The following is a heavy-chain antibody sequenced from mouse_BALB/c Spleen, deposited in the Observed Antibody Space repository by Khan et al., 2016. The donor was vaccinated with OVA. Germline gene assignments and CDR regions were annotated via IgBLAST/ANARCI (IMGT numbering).Heavy chain of an antibody. CDR3: ARIPTFNTKALDY. CDR2: ITNGGGNT. Sequence: EVELVESGGGLVQPGGSLKLSCAASGFTFSSNTMSWVRQTPEKRLEWVAYITNGGGNTYYPDTVKGRFTNSRDNAKSTVYLQMSSLKTDDTAMYYCARIPTFNTKALDYWGQGTSVTVSS. D-gene: IGHD1-2*01. J-gene: IGHJ4*01. V-gene: IGHV5-12-2*01. CDR1: GFTFSSNT.